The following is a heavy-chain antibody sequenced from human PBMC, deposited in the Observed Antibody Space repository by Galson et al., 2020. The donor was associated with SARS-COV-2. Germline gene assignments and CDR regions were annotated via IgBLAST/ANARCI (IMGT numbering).Heavy chain of an antibody. J-gene: IGHJ5*02. CDR3: ARTSFGGLVGWFDP. CDR1: GGSVRSGSYY. V-gene: IGHV4-61*03. Sequence: ASETLSLTCTVSGGSVRSGSYYWSWIRQPPGRGLEWIGYIYYSGTTNYNPSLQSRLTISIESSKNHLSLNLNSVTAADTAVYYCARTSFGGLVGWFDPWGQGILVTVSS. D-gene: IGHD2-8*02. CDR2: IYYSGTT.